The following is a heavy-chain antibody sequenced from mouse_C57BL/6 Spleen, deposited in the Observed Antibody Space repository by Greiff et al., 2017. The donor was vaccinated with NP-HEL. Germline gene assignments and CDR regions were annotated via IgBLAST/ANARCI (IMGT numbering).Heavy chain of an antibody. D-gene: IGHD1-1*01. CDR2: IGPGSGST. J-gene: IGHJ4*01. V-gene: IGHV1-77*01. CDR1: GYTFTDYY. Sequence: VQLQQSGAELVKPGASVKISCKASGYTFTDYYINWVKQRPGQGLEWIGKIGPGSGSTYYNEKFKGKATLTADKSSSTAYMQLSSLTSEDSAFYFCAREENYYYGSSYLYYAMDYWGQGTSVTVSS. CDR3: AREENYYYGSSYLYYAMDY.